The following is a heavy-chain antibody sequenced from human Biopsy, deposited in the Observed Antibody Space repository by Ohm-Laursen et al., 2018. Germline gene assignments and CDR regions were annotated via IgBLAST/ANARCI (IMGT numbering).Heavy chain of an antibody. CDR1: GASVKTSGYF. D-gene: IGHD3-9*01. CDR2: ISYNERT. CDR3: VREPKTGTAKVWYFDL. V-gene: IGHV4-31*03. J-gene: IGHJ2*01. Sequence: PSDTLSLTCSVSGASVKTSGYFWAWIRQRPGKGLEWIGYISYNERTHYNPSLTSRLAISFDTSNNRISLQLRSVSVADTAVYYCVREPKTGTAKVWYFDLWGRGSPVTVPS.